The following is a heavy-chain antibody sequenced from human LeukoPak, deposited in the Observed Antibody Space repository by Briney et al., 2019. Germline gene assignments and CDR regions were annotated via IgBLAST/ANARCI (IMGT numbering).Heavy chain of an antibody. CDR3: ARAYTYYYDSSGYYY. CDR1: GFTFSSYA. D-gene: IGHD3-22*01. J-gene: IGHJ4*02. Sequence: GRSLRLSCAASGFTFSSYAMSWVRQAPGKGLEWVSAISGSGGSTYYADSVKGRFTISRDNSKNTLYLQMNSLRAEDTAVYYCARAYTYYYDSSGYYYWGQGTLVTVSS. V-gene: IGHV3-23*01. CDR2: ISGSGGST.